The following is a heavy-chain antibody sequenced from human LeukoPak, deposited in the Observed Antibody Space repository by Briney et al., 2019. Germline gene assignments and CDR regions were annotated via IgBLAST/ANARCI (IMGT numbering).Heavy chain of an antibody. V-gene: IGHV4-61*01. CDR1: GDSVSSGYYY. D-gene: IGHD3-10*01. CDR2: IYHSGST. CDR3: ARVSGNTMVRGVIEPLYYYYGMDV. Sequence: SETLSLTCTVSGDSVSSGYYYWSWIRQPPGKGLEWIGYIYHSGSTNYNPSLKSRVTISVDTSKNQFSLKLSSVTAADTAVYYCARVSGNTMVRGVIEPLYYYYGMDVWGQGTTVTVSS. J-gene: IGHJ6*02.